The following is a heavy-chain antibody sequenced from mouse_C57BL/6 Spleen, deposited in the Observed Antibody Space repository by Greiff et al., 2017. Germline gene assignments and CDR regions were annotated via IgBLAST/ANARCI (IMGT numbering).Heavy chain of an antibody. CDR3: ARKNNYVNY. J-gene: IGHJ2*01. CDR1: GYAFTNYL. V-gene: IGHV1-54*01. CDR2: INPGSGGT. D-gene: IGHD5-1-1*01. Sequence: SGAELVRPGTSVKVSCKASGYAFTNYLIEWVKQRPGQGLEWIGVINPGSGGTNYNEKFKGKATLTADKSSSTAYMQLSSLTSEDSAVYFCARKNNYVNYWGQGTTLTVSS.